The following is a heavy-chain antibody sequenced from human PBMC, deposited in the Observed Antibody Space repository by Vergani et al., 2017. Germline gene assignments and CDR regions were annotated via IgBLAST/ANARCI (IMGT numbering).Heavy chain of an antibody. Sequence: QVQLQESGPGLVKPSQTLSLTCTVSGGSISSGSYYWSWIRQPAGKGLEWIGRIYTSGSTNYNPSLKSRVTMSVDTSKNQFSLKLSSVTAADTAVYYCAVDCSSTSCREILGQGTMVTVSS. V-gene: IGHV4-61*02. CDR2: IYTSGST. J-gene: IGHJ3*02. CDR1: GGSISSGSYY. D-gene: IGHD2-2*01. CDR3: AVDCSSTSCREI.